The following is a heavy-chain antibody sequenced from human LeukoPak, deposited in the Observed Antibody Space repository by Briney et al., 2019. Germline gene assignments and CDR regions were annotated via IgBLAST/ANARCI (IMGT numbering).Heavy chain of an antibody. D-gene: IGHD2-21*02. Sequence: GGSLRLSCAASGFTFDDYAMHWVRHALGEGLEWVSGISYNSDTIAYAASVKGPFTISRDNAKNYLYLQMTSLRAEHMAVYYCAKDYCGGDCYSGWYFDLWGRGTLVTVSS. CDR1: GFTFDDYA. CDR3: AKDYCGGDCYSGWYFDL. V-gene: IGHV3-9*03. J-gene: IGHJ2*01. CDR2: ISYNSDTI.